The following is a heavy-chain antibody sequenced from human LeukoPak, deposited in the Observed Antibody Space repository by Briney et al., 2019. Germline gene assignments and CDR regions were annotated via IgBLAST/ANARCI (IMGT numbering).Heavy chain of an antibody. D-gene: IGHD3-22*01. CDR1: GFTFSSYS. CDR3: ARDPAYYYDSSGFDP. Sequence: PRGSLRLSCAAPGFTFSSYSMNSVRQAPGKGLEWVSSISSSSSYIYYADSVKGRFTISRDNAKNSLYLQMNSLRAEDTAVYYCARDPAYYYDSSGFDPWGQGTLVTVSS. J-gene: IGHJ5*02. V-gene: IGHV3-21*01. CDR2: ISSSSSYI.